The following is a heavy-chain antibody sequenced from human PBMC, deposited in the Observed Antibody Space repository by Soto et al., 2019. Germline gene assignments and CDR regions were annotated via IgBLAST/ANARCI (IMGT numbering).Heavy chain of an antibody. CDR2: INPNSGGT. D-gene: IGHD1-26*01. Sequence: ASVKVSCKASGYTFTGYYMHWVRQAPGQGLEWMGWINPNSGGTNYAQKFQGWVTMTRDTSISTAYMELSRLRSDDTAVYYCARDRWEDAEVYYYYYGMDVWGQGTTVNV. V-gene: IGHV1-2*04. J-gene: IGHJ6*02. CDR3: ARDRWEDAEVYYYYYGMDV. CDR1: GYTFTGYY.